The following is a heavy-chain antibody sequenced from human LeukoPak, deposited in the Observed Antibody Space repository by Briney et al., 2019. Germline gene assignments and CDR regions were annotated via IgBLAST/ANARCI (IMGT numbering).Heavy chain of an antibody. V-gene: IGHV1-69*02. J-gene: IGHJ6*02. D-gene: IGHD3-3*01. CDR3: EAGQAKGDFWSGYRVDDYYYGMDV. Sequence: ASVKVSCKASGGTFSSYTISWVRQAPGQGLEWMGRIIPILGIANYAQKFQGRVTITAATSTSTAYMELRSLRSEDTAVYYCEAGQAKGDFWSGYRVDDYYYGMDVWGQGTTVTVSS. CDR1: GGTFSSYT. CDR2: IIPILGIA.